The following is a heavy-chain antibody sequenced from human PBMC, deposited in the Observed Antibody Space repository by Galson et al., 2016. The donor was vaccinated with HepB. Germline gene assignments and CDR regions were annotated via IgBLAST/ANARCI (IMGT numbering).Heavy chain of an antibody. D-gene: IGHD1-1*01. J-gene: IGHJ6*02. V-gene: IGHV3-30*18. Sequence: SLRLSCAAYGFTFSSYGMHWVRQAPGKGLEWVAVISYDGSDKYYADSVKGRFTISRDNSKNTLYLQMSSLRAEDTAVYYCAKDVWRGSGTDYYGMDVWGQGTTVTGS. CDR3: AKDVWRGSGTDYYGMDV. CDR2: ISYDGSDK. CDR1: GFTFSSYG.